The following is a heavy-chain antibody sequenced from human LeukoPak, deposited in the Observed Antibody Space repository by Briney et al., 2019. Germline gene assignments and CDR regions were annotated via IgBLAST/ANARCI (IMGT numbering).Heavy chain of an antibody. CDR2: IGPSGDRT. CDR3: AKDLLVAVAGTGAFDI. D-gene: IGHD6-19*01. Sequence: GGSLRLSCAGSGFTFSTYGMNWVRQAPGKGLEWVSGIGPSGDRTYYADSVKGRVTISRDNSKRTMYLQMTSLRVEDTAVYYCAKDLLVAVAGTGAFDIWGQGTMVTVSS. CDR1: GFTFSTYG. J-gene: IGHJ3*02. V-gene: IGHV3-23*01.